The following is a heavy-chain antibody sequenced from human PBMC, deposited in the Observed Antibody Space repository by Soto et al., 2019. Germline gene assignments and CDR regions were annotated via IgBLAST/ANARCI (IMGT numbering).Heavy chain of an antibody. V-gene: IGHV4-39*01. D-gene: IGHD6-19*01. Sequence: QLQLQESGPGLVKPSETLSLTCTVSGGSISSSSYYWGWIRQPPGKGLVWIGSIDYSGSTYYNPSLKSRVTISVDTSKNQFSLKLSSVTAADTAVYYCASLYSSGRTFDPWGQGTLVTVSS. CDR3: ASLYSSGRTFDP. CDR1: GGSISSSSYY. J-gene: IGHJ5*02. CDR2: IDYSGST.